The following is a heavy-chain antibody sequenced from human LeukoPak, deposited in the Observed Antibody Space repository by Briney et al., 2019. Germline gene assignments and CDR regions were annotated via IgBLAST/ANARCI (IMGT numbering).Heavy chain of an antibody. CDR2: ISGSGGST. CDR3: AKDITYYYDSGIDY. CDR1: GFTFSSYA. J-gene: IGHJ4*02. Sequence: GGSLRLSCAASGFTFSSYAMSWVRQAPGKGLEWVSAISGSGGSTYYADSVKGRFTISRDNSKNTLYLQMNSLRAEDTAVYYCAKDITYYYDSGIDYWGQGTPVTVSS. V-gene: IGHV3-23*01. D-gene: IGHD3-22*01.